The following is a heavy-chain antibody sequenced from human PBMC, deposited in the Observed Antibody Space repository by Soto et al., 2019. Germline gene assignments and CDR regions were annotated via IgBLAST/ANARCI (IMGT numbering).Heavy chain of an antibody. Sequence: SVKVSCKASGGTFSSYAISWVRQAPGQGLEWMGGIIPIFGTANYAQKFQGRVTITADESTSTAYMELSSLRSEDTAVYYCASHYYDSSGYPRFDYWGQGTLVTVSS. CDR2: IIPIFGTA. CDR3: ASHYYDSSGYPRFDY. V-gene: IGHV1-69*13. D-gene: IGHD3-22*01. CDR1: GGTFSSYA. J-gene: IGHJ4*02.